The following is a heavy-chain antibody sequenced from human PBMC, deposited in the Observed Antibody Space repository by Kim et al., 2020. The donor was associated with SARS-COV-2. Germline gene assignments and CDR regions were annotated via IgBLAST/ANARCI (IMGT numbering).Heavy chain of an antibody. D-gene: IGHD6-19*01. Sequence: KGKFTIARDDSKSIAYMQMNSLKTEDTAVYYCTRASGGGWYYYYYGMDVWGQGTTVTVSS. CDR3: TRASGGGWYYYYYGMDV. J-gene: IGHJ6*02. V-gene: IGHV3-49*02.